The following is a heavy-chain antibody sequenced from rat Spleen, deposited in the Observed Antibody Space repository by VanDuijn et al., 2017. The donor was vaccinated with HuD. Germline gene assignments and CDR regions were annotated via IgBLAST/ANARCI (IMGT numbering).Heavy chain of an antibody. CDR1: GFTFSDYA. V-gene: IGHV5-17*01. J-gene: IGHJ3*01. CDR3: ARPSYGYPFAY. Sequence: EVQLVESDGGLVQPGNSLKLSCAASGFTFSDYAMAWVRQSPKKGLEWVATIIYDGSSTYYRDSVKGRFTISRDNAKSTLYLQMDSLRSEDTATYYCARPSYGYPFAYWGQGTLVTVSS. CDR2: IIYDGSST. D-gene: IGHD1-7*01.